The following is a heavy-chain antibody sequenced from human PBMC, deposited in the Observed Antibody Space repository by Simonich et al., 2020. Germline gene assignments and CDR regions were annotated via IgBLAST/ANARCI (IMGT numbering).Heavy chain of an antibody. CDR3: ARDTSYYGSGSYYFDY. J-gene: IGHJ4*02. CDR2: ISSSSSYI. Sequence: GGGLVKPGGSLRLSCAASGFTFSSYSMNWVRQAPGKGLEWVSSISSSSSYIYYADSVKGRFTISRDNAKNSLYLQMNSPRAEDTAVYYCARDTSYYGSGSYYFDYWGQGTLVTVSS. V-gene: IGHV3-21*01. CDR1: GFTFSSYS. D-gene: IGHD3-10*01.